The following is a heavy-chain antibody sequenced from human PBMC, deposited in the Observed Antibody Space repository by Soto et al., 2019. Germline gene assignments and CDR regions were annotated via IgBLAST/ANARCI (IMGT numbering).Heavy chain of an antibody. V-gene: IGHV4-38-2*01. CDR1: GYSISSGYY. J-gene: IGHJ4*02. Sequence: PSETLSLTCAVSGYSISSGYYCGWIRQPPGKGLEWIGSTYHSGNTYYNPSLKSRVTISVDTSKNHFSLKLSSVTAADTAVYYCARARIVVAGTIVDYWGQGTLVTVSS. CDR2: TYHSGNT. CDR3: ARARIVVAGTIVDY. D-gene: IGHD6-19*01.